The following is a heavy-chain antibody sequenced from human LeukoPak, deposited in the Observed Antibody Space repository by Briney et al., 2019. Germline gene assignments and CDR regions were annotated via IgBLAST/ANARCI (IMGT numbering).Heavy chain of an antibody. CDR3: AKDPWYYDSSGPY. CDR2: ISGSGGST. V-gene: IGHV3-23*01. J-gene: IGHJ4*02. Sequence: GGSLRLSCAASGFTFGSYAMSWVRQAPGKGLEWVSAISGSGGSTYYADSVKGRFTISRDNSKNTLYLQMNSLRAEDTAVYYCAKDPWYYDSSGPYWGQGTLVTVSS. CDR1: GFTFGSYA. D-gene: IGHD3-22*01.